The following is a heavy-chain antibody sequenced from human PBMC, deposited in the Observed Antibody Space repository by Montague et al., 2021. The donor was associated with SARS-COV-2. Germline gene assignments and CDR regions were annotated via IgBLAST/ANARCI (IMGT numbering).Heavy chain of an antibody. D-gene: IGHD3-22*01. CDR3: ARERLGYYDTSSYYIFDY. Sequence: SETLSLTCTVSGGSVSSGSYYWSWIRQPPGKGLEWIGYIYYGGSTNYNPSLKSRVTISVDTSKNQFSLKLSSVTAADTAVYYCARERLGYYDTSSYYIFDYGGQGTLVTVSS. J-gene: IGHJ4*02. CDR1: GGSVSSGSYY. V-gene: IGHV4-61*01. CDR2: IYYGGST.